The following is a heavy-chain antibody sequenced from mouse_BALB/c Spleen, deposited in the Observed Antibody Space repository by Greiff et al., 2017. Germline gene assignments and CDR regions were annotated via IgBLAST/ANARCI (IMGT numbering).Heavy chain of an antibody. J-gene: IGHJ2*01. CDR1: GYSITSDYA. D-gene: IGHD1-2*01. CDR2: ISYSGST. V-gene: IGHV3-2*02. Sequence: EVQLQESGPGLVKPSQSLSLTCTVTGYSITSDYAWNWIRQFPGNKLEWMGYISYSGSTSYNPSLKSRISITRDTSKNQFFLQLNSVTTEDTATYYCARAYYGYGFDYWGRGTTLTVSS. CDR3: ARAYYGYGFDY.